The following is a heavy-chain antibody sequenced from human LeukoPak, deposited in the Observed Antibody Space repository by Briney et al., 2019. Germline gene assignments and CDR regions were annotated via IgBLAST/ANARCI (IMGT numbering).Heavy chain of an antibody. J-gene: IGHJ4*02. D-gene: IGHD7-27*01. Sequence: PGGSLRLSCAASGFTFSSYAMSWVRQAPGKGVEWVSAISGSGGSTYYADSVEGRFTISRDNSKNTLYLQMNSLRAEDTAVYYCAKAPTGVSDYWGQGTLVTVSS. V-gene: IGHV3-23*01. CDR3: AKAPTGVSDY. CDR1: GFTFSSYA. CDR2: ISGSGGST.